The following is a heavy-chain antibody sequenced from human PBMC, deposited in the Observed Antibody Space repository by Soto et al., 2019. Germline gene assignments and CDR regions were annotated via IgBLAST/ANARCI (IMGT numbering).Heavy chain of an antibody. CDR3: ATPLYQPLLYTGNDY. Sequence: LSLTCAVSGVTISSSVWWSWVRQPPGKGLEWVSYISSSGSTIYYADSVKGRFTISRDNAKNSLYLQMNSLRAEDTAVYYCATPLYQPLLYTGNDYWGQGTLVTLSS. CDR2: ISSSGSTI. J-gene: IGHJ4*02. CDR1: GVTISSSV. V-gene: IGHV3-48*03. D-gene: IGHD2-2*02.